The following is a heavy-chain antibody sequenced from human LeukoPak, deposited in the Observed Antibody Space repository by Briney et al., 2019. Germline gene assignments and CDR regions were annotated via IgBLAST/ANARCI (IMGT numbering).Heavy chain of an antibody. D-gene: IGHD3-22*01. CDR3: ARAYYYDSSGYYGRYYYYYYMDV. CDR2: IYHSGST. Sequence: PSETLSLTCTVSGYSISSGYYWGWIRQPPGKGLEWIGSIYHSGSTYYNPSLKSRVTISVDTSKNQFSLKLSSVTAADTAVYYCARAYYYDSSGYYGRYYYYYYMDVWGKGTTVTISS. J-gene: IGHJ6*03. V-gene: IGHV4-38-2*02. CDR1: GYSISSGYY.